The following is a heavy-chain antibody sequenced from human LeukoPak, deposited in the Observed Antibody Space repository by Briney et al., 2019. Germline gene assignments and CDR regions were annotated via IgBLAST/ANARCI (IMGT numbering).Heavy chain of an antibody. Sequence: ASVNVSCKASGYTFTGHYLHGVRQAPGQGLEFMGWINPNGGGTKYAQKFQGRVTVTRDTSITTAYMELSSLRSDDTAVYYCAREGASCNTDCYSFDFWGQGTLVTVSS. CDR3: AREGASCNTDCYSFDF. V-gene: IGHV1-2*02. D-gene: IGHD2-21*02. CDR2: INPNGGGT. J-gene: IGHJ4*02. CDR1: GYTFTGHY.